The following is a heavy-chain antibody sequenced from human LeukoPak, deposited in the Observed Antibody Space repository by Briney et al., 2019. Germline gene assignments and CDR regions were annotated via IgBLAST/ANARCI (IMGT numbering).Heavy chain of an antibody. CDR2: IWYDGSNK. D-gene: IGHD6-13*01. Sequence: GGSLRLSCAASGFTFSSYGMHWVRQAPGKGLEWVAVIWYDGSNKYYADSVKGRFTISRDNSKNTLYLQMNSLRAEDTAVYYCAKAASSSWPSYYYGMDVWGQGTTVTVSS. CDR1: GFTFSSYG. CDR3: AKAASSSWPSYYYGMDV. J-gene: IGHJ6*02. V-gene: IGHV3-33*06.